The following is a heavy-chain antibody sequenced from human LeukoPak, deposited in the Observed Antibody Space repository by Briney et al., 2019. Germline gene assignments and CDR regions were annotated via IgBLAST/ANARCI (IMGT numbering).Heavy chain of an antibody. J-gene: IGHJ4*02. CDR1: GFTFDDYA. CDR2: ISWNSSSI. D-gene: IGHD3-10*01. CDR3: AKGMPGSSSFDY. Sequence: PGGSLRLSCAASGFTFDDYAMHWVRQAPGKGLEWVSGISWNSSSIGYADSVKGRFTISRDNAKNSLYLQMNSLRAEDTALYYCAKGMPGSSSFDYWGQGTLVTVSS. V-gene: IGHV3-9*01.